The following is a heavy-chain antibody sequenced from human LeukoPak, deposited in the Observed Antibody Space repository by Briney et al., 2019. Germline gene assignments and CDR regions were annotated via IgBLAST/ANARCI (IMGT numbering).Heavy chain of an antibody. J-gene: IGHJ6*04. V-gene: IGHV5-10-1*01. Sequence: GESLKISCKGSGYSFTSYWISWVRQMPGKGLEWMGRIDPSDSYTNYSPSFQGHVTISADKSISTAYLQRSSLKASDTAMYYCARDSSGWSYYYYYGMDVWGKGTTVTVSS. CDR1: GYSFTSYW. D-gene: IGHD6-19*01. CDR3: ARDSSGWSYYYYYGMDV. CDR2: IDPSDSYT.